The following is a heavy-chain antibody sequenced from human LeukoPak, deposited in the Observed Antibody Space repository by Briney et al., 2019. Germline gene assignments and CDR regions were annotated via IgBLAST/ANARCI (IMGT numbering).Heavy chain of an antibody. J-gene: IGHJ5*02. CDR3: ARGPYGSGSYVFDP. CDR1: GGSFSGYY. D-gene: IGHD3-10*01. V-gene: IGHV4-34*01. CDR2: INHSGST. Sequence: SETLSLTCAVYGGSFSGYYWSWIRQPPGKGLEWIGEINHSGSTNYNPSLKSRVTISVDTYKNQFSLMLTSVTAADTAVYYWARGPYGSGSYVFDPWGQGTLVTVSS.